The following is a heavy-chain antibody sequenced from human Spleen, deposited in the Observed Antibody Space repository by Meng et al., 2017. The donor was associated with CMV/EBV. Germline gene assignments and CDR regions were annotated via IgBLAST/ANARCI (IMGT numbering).Heavy chain of an antibody. CDR2: INHSGST. CDR1: GGSFSDYY. V-gene: IGHV4-34*01. J-gene: IGHJ6*02. Sequence: CAAYGGSFSDYYWSWIRQPPGKGLEWIGEINHSGSTHYNPSLKSRVTISIDTSKNQFSLKMSSVTAADTAVYYCARGNDGYYYYYGMDVWGQGTTVTVSS. CDR3: ARGNDGYYYYYGMDV. D-gene: IGHD1-1*01.